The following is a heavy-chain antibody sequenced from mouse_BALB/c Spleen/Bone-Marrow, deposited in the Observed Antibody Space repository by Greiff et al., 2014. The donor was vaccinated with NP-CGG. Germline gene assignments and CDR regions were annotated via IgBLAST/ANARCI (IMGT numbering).Heavy chain of an antibody. CDR3: ARDEHYFDY. CDR1: GYTFTSYW. V-gene: IGHV1-87*01. J-gene: IGHJ2*01. CDR2: IYPGDGDT. Sequence: VQLVESGAELARPGASVKLSCKASGYTFTSYWMQWVKQRPGQGLEWIGAIYPGDGDTRYTQKFKGKATLTADKSSSTAYMQLSSSASEDSAVYYCARDEHYFDYWGQGTTLTVSS.